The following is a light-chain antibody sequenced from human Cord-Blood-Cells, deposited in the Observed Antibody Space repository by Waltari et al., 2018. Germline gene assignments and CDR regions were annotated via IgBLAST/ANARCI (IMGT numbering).Light chain of an antibody. Sequence: QSALLHPASVSGFPGQSITISCTGTSSDFGGYNLVAWYQQPPGKAPKLMIYDVSIRPSGVSTRFSGSKSGNTASLTISGLQAEDEADYYCSSYTSSSTRVFGGGTKLTVL. CDR1: SSDFGGYNL. CDR2: DVS. CDR3: SSYTSSSTRV. V-gene: IGLV2-14*01. J-gene: IGLJ2*01.